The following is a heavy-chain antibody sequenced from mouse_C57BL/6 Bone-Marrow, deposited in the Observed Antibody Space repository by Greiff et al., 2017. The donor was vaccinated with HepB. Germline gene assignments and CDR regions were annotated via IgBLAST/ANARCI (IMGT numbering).Heavy chain of an antibody. CDR2: IWSGGST. V-gene: IGHV2-2*01. CDR1: GFSLTSYG. J-gene: IGHJ3*01. D-gene: IGHD2-5*01. Sequence: VQRVESGPGLVQPSQSLSITCTVSGFSLTSYGVHWVRQSPGKGLEWLGVIWSGGSTDYNAAFISRLSISKDNSKSQVFFKMNSLQADDTAIYYCARNYSNCFAYWGQGTLVTVSA. CDR3: ARNYSNCFAY.